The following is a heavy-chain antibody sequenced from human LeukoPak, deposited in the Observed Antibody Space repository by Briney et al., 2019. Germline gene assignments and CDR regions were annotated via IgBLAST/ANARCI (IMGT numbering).Heavy chain of an antibody. V-gene: IGHV4-39*01. D-gene: IGHD2-2*01. CDR3: ARHAGHQAFDI. J-gene: IGHJ3*02. CDR1: GGSISSSSYY. Sequence: SETLSLTCTVSGGSISSSSYYWGWIRQPPGKGLEWIGSIYYSGCTYYNPSLKSRVTISVDTSKNQFSLKLSSVTAADTAVYYCARHAGHQAFDIWGQGTTVTVSS. CDR2: IYYSGCT.